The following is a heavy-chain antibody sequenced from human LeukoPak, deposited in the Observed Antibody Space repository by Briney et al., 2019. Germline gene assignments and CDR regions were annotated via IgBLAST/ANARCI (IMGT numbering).Heavy chain of an antibody. D-gene: IGHD1-26*01. CDR2: IYYTGST. CDR3: ARERWEGGSFVMGFDY. Sequence: SETLSLTCSVSGGSIRSHYWNWIRQPPGKGLKWLGHIYYTGSTYYNPSLKGRVTISVDTSKNQFSLRLSSVTAADTAVYYCARERWEGGSFVMGFDYWGQGALVTVSS. J-gene: IGHJ4*02. V-gene: IGHV4-59*11. CDR1: GGSIRSHY.